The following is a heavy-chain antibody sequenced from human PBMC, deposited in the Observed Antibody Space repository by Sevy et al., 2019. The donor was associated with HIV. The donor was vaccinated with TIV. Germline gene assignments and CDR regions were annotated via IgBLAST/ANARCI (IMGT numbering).Heavy chain of an antibody. CDR1: GFPFSSYD. Sequence: GGSLRLSCTASGFPFSSYDMNWVRQAPGQGLEWISSISSSSNFVYQADSVKGRFTISRDNATNSLFLQMNSLTVEDTAVYYCARDRGVPRTRGSYQYGMDVWGQGTTVTVSS. V-gene: IGHV3-21*06. CDR2: ISSSSNFV. CDR3: ARDRGVPRTRGSYQYGMDV. J-gene: IGHJ6*02. D-gene: IGHD3-16*01.